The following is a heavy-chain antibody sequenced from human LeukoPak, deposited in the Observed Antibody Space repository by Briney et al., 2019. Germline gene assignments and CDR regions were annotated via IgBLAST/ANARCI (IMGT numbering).Heavy chain of an antibody. CDR2: INPNSGGT. CDR1: GYTFTGYY. CDR3: ARDLPTAYYYYYYGMDV. J-gene: IGHJ6*02. Sequence: ASVKVSCKASGYTFTGYYMHWVRQAPGQGLEWMGWINPNSGGTNYAQKFQGRVTMTRDTSISTAYMELSRLRSDDTAVYYCARDLPTAYYYYYYGMDVWGQGTTVTVS. V-gene: IGHV1-2*02.